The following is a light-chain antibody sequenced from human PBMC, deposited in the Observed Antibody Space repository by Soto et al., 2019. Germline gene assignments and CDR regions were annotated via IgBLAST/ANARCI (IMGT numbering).Light chain of an antibody. Sequence: QSALTQPASVSGSPGQSITISCTGTSSDVGGYDYVSWYQQHPGKAPKFMIYDVSNRPSGVSNRFSGSKSGNTASLTISGLQAEDEADYYCSSYTSSSTVSVIFGGGTQLTVL. V-gene: IGLV2-14*03. J-gene: IGLJ2*01. CDR1: SSDVGGYDY. CDR2: DVS. CDR3: SSYTSSSTVSVI.